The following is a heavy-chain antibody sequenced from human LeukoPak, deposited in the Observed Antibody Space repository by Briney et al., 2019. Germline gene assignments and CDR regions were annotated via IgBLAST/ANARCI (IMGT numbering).Heavy chain of an antibody. CDR3: ARSGSTGYSLDY. Sequence: ASVKVSCKASGYSFTGYFIHWVRQAPGQGLEWMGCIDPSSGDTKYAQKFQGRVSMPRDTSTRTAYMALSRLRTGDTAVYFCARSGSTGYSLDYWGQGTLVTVSS. CDR2: IDPSSGDT. D-gene: IGHD3-22*01. CDR1: GYSFTGYF. V-gene: IGHV1-2*02. J-gene: IGHJ4*02.